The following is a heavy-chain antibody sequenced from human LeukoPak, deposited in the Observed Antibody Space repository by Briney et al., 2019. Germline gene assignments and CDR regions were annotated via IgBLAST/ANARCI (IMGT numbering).Heavy chain of an antibody. CDR3: AKVGDPYCGGDCYLDY. Sequence: GGSLRLSCAASGFTFSSYGMSWVRQAPGKGLEWVSAISGSGGSTYYADSVKGRFTISRDNSKNTLYLQMNSLRTEDTAVYYCAKVGDPYCGGDCYLDYWGQGTLVTVSS. CDR2: ISGSGGST. CDR1: GFTFSSYG. J-gene: IGHJ4*02. V-gene: IGHV3-23*01. D-gene: IGHD2-21*02.